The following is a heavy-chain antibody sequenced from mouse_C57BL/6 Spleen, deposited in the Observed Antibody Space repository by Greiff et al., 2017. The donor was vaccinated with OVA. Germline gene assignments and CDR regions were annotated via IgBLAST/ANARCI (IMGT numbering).Heavy chain of an antibody. CDR1: GYAFSSSW. D-gene: IGHD4-1*01. J-gene: IGHJ2*01. CDR3: ARDWDVRYYLDY. CDR2: IYPGDGDT. V-gene: IGHV1-82*01. Sequence: VQLQESGPELVKPGASVKISCKASGYAFSSSWMNWVKQRPGKGLEWIGRIYPGDGDTNYNGKFKGKATLTADKSSSTDYMQISSLTSEDSAVYDCARDWDVRYYLDYWGQGTTLTVSS.